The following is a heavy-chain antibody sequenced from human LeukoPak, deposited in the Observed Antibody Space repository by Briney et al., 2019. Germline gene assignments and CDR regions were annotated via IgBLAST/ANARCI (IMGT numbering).Heavy chain of an antibody. V-gene: IGHV4-39*01. CDR1: DGSISSSSYY. Sequence: SETLSLTCTVSDGSISSSSYYWGWIRQPPGKGLEWIGSIYYSGSTYYNPSLKSRVTISVDTSKNQFSLKLSSVTAADTAVYYCASVRCGGDCYSASPEYFQHWGQGTLVTVSS. CDR3: ASVRCGGDCYSASPEYFQH. J-gene: IGHJ1*01. CDR2: IYYSGST. D-gene: IGHD2-21*01.